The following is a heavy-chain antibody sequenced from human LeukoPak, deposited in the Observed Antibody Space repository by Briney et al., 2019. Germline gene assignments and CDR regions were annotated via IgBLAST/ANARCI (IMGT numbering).Heavy chain of an antibody. CDR3: ARDPWEDCSGCTCFGAFDI. D-gene: IGHD2-15*01. J-gene: IGHJ3*02. CDR1: GLTFSSYW. CDR2: IKQDGSET. Sequence: GGSLRLSCAASGLTFSSYWMTWVRQAPGKGLEWVGNIKQDGSETYYVDSVKGRFTISRDNAESSLYLQMNSLRAEDTAVYYCARDPWEDCSGCTCFGAFDIWGQGTVVTVSS. V-gene: IGHV3-7*01.